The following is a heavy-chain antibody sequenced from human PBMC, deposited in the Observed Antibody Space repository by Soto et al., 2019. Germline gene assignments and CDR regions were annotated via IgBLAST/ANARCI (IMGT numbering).Heavy chain of an antibody. D-gene: IGHD3-16*01. J-gene: IGHJ5*02. CDR3: ARSWGWLSAKKHPHTWSAP. V-gene: IGHV4-34*01. Sequence: SETLSLTCAVYGGSFSGYYWSWIRQPPGKGLEWIGEINHSGSTNYNPSLKSRVTISVDTSKNQFSLKLSSVTAADTAVYYCARSWGWLSAKKHPHTWSAPWGQGTLVTVSS. CDR2: INHSGST. CDR1: GGSFSGYY.